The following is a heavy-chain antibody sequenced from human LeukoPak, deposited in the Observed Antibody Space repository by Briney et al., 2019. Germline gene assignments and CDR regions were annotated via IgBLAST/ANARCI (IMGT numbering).Heavy chain of an antibody. V-gene: IGHV1-69*04. CDR1: GGTFSSYA. D-gene: IGHD6-19*01. CDR2: IIPILGIA. J-gene: IGHJ4*02. Sequence: GASVKVSCKASGGTFSSYAISWVRQAPGQGLEWMGRIIPILGIANYAQKFQGRVTITADKSTSTAYMELSSLRSEDTAVYYSARYGGYSSGLSPFDYWGQGTLVTVSS. CDR3: ARYGGYSSGLSPFDY.